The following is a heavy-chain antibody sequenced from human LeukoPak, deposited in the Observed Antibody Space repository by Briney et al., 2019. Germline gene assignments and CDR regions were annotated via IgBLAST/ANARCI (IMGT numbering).Heavy chain of an antibody. Sequence: VASVKVSCKASGYTFTGYYIHWVRQAPGQGLEWMGWINSISGGTNYAQKFQGRVTMTRDTSISTAYMELTWLRSDDTAVYYCARVKPIAAAGPNYYLDYWGQGTLVTVSS. D-gene: IGHD6-13*01. CDR2: INSISGGT. CDR3: ARVKPIAAAGPNYYLDY. J-gene: IGHJ4*02. CDR1: GYTFTGYY. V-gene: IGHV1-2*02.